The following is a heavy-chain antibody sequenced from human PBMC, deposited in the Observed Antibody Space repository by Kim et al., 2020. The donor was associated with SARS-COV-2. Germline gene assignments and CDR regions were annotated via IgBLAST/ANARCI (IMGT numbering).Heavy chain of an antibody. Sequence: ASVKVSCKASGYTFTSYGISWVRQAPGQGLEWMGWISAYNGNTNYAQKLQGRVTMTTDTSTSTAYMELRSLRSDDTAVYYCARDHYDFWSGYYMAYYYYYMDVWGKGTTVTVSS. CDR3: ARDHYDFWSGYYMAYYYYYMDV. CDR2: ISAYNGNT. V-gene: IGHV1-18*01. D-gene: IGHD3-3*01. J-gene: IGHJ6*03. CDR1: GYTFTSYG.